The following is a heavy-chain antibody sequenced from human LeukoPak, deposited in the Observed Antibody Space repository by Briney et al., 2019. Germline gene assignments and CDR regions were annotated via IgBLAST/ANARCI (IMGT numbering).Heavy chain of an antibody. V-gene: IGHV3-11*01. CDR2: ISGSGSTI. CDR1: GFTFSDYY. Sequence: GGSLRLFCAASGFTFSDYYMSWSRQAPGKGLEWVSYISGSGSTIYYADSVKGRFTISRDNAKNSLYLQMNSLRAEDTAVYYCARLTDLYGMDVWGQGTTVTVSS. D-gene: IGHD2-8*02. J-gene: IGHJ6*02. CDR3: ARLTDLYGMDV.